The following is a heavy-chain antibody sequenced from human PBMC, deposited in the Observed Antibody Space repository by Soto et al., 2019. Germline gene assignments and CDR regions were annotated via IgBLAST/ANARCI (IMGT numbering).Heavy chain of an antibody. Sequence: QVQLQESGPGLVKPSGTLSLTCAVSNGSITSGNWWSWVRQPPGKGLEWIGDIYQTGSTNYNPSLWGRVIISVDKSKNNFSLSLSSVTAADTAVYFCARVWGALAPIAGWFGPWGRGILVTVSS. CDR1: NGSITSGNW. CDR2: IYQTGST. V-gene: IGHV4-4*02. J-gene: IGHJ5*02. D-gene: IGHD3-16*01. CDR3: ARVWGALAPIAGWFGP.